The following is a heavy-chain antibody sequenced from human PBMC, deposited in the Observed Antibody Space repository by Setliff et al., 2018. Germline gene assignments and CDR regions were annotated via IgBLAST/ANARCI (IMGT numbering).Heavy chain of an antibody. V-gene: IGHV4-34*01. CDR1: GGSFSDYY. J-gene: IGHJ4*02. CDR3: TKHRSVVVVAATNY. Sequence: PSETLSLTCAVYGGSFSDYYWSWIRQPPGKGLEWIGEINHSGSTNYNPSLKSRVTISIDTSKNTVFLQMNSLRAEDTAVYYCTKHRSVVVVAATNYWGQGTLVTVSS. D-gene: IGHD2-15*01. CDR2: INHSGST.